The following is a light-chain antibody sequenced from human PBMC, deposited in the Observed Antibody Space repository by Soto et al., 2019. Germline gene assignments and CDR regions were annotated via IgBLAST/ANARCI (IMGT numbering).Light chain of an antibody. CDR2: YDD. V-gene: IGLV1-36*01. CDR3: AAWDDSLNGVV. Sequence: QSVLTQPPSVSDAPRQRVTISCSGSSSNIGNNAVNWYQQLPGKAPKLLIYYDDLLPSGVSDRFSGSKSGTSASLAISGLQSEDEADYYCAAWDDSLNGVVFGGGTKPPS. CDR1: SSNIGNNA. J-gene: IGLJ2*01.